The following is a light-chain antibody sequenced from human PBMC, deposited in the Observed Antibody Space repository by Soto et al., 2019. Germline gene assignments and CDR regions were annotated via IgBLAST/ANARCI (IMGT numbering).Light chain of an antibody. CDR1: RSLDSGQ. CDR2: DAF. V-gene: IGKV3-20*01. CDR3: QQYSGSPRT. Sequence: EIVLTQSPGTLSLSPGESATLSCRSSRSLDSGQLAWYQQKVGRAPRLLIHDAFIRATGIPDRFSGSGSGTDFTLTIARLEPEDFAVYYCQQYSGSPRTFGQGTRLEIK. J-gene: IGKJ5*01.